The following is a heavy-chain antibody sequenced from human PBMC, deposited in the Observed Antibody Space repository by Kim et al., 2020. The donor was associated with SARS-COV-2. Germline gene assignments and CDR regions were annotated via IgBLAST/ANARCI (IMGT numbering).Heavy chain of an antibody. V-gene: IGHV3-23*01. J-gene: IGHJ6*02. D-gene: IGHD3-22*01. CDR3: AKHYYDSSGYYSYYYYGMDV. Sequence: RFTISRDNSKNTLYLQMNSLRAEDTAVYYCAKHYYDSSGYYSYYYYGMDVWGQGTTVTVSS.